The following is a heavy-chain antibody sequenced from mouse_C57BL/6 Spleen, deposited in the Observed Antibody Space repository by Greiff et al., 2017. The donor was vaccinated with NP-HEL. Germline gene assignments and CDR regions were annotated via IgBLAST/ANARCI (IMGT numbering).Heavy chain of an antibody. J-gene: IGHJ4*01. CDR2: ISSGSSTI. CDR3: ARREITTVVATDAMDD. V-gene: IGHV5-17*01. CDR1: GFTFSDYG. D-gene: IGHD1-1*01. Sequence: EVMLVESGGGLVKPGGSLKLSCAASGFTFSDYGMHWVRQAPEKGLEWVAYISSGSSTIYYADTVKGRFTISRDNAKNTLFLQMTSLRSEDTAMYYCARREITTVVATDAMDDWGQGTSVTVSS.